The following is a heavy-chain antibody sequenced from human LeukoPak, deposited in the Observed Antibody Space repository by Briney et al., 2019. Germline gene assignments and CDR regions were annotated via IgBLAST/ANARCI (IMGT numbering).Heavy chain of an antibody. D-gene: IGHD5/OR15-5a*01. J-gene: IGHJ4*02. CDR1: GFVFSSYA. Sequence: GGSLRLSCAASGFVFSSYAMYWVRQAPGKGLEWVAVISYDGSKEYYADSVKGRFTISRDNSANTLYLQMNSLRPEDTAVYFCARGVPPDSWGQGVLVTVSS. CDR2: ISYDGSKE. V-gene: IGHV3-30*04. CDR3: ARGVPPDS.